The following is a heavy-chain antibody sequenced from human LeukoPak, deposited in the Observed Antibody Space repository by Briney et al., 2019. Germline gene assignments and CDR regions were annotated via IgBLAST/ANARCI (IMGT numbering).Heavy chain of an antibody. CDR1: GGSISSSNW. J-gene: IGHJ4*02. Sequence: PSETLSLTCAVSGGSISSSNWWSWVRQPPGKGLEWIGEIYHSGSTNYNPSLKSRVTISVDKSKNQFSLKLSSVTAADTAVYYCATLGYCSSTSCWAYWGQGTLVTVSS. D-gene: IGHD2-2*01. CDR2: IYHSGST. CDR3: ATLGYCSSTSCWAY. V-gene: IGHV4-4*02.